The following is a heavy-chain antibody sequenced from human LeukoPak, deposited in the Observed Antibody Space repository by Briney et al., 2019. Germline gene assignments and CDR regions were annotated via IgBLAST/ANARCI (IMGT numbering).Heavy chain of an antibody. J-gene: IGHJ6*03. Sequence: PGGSLRLSCASSGFTFSSYWMHWVRQAPGKGLVWVSRINSDGSSTSYADSVKGRFTISRDNAKNTLYLQMNSLRAEDTAVYYCAREGRDGYYYYYYYIDVWGKGTTVTVSS. V-gene: IGHV3-74*01. CDR2: INSDGSST. CDR3: AREGRDGYYYYYYYIDV. D-gene: IGHD5-24*01. CDR1: GFTFSSYW.